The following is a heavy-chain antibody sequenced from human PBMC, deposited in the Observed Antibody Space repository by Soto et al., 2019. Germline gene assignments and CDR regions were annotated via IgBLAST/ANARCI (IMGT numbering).Heavy chain of an antibody. D-gene: IGHD1-26*01. J-gene: IGHJ4*02. CDR2: IIPIFGTA. Sequence: ASLKVSCKASGGTFSSYAISWVRQAPGQGLEWMGGIIPIFGTANYAQKFQGRVTITADESTSTAYMELSSLRSEDTAVYYCARSSGSLPLDYWGQGTLVNVSS. CDR1: GGTFSSYA. CDR3: ARSSGSLPLDY. V-gene: IGHV1-69*13.